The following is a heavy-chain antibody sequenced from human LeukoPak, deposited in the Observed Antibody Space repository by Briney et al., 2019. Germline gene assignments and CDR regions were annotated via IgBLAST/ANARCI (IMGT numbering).Heavy chain of an antibody. Sequence: SETLSLTCTVSGVSISSSSSYWGWIRQPPGKGLEWIGSIYYSGNTYYNASLKSQVSISIDTSKNQFSLRLTSVTAADTAVYYCARQTGSGLFILPGGQGTLVTVSS. D-gene: IGHD3/OR15-3a*01. J-gene: IGHJ4*02. CDR2: IYYSGNT. V-gene: IGHV4-39*01. CDR3: ARQTGSGLFILP. CDR1: GVSISSSSSY.